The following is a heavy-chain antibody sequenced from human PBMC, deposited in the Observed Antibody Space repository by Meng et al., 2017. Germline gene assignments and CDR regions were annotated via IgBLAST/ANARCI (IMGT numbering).Heavy chain of an antibody. CDR3: ARGSGGY. D-gene: IGHD2-15*01. CDR2: ISYDGSDK. Sequence: GESLKISCAASGFTFSRYAMHWVRQAPGKGLEWVALISYDGSDKYYADSVEGRFTISRDNSKNTLYLQMNSLRAEDTAVYYCARGSGGYWGQGTLVTVSS. J-gene: IGHJ4*02. V-gene: IGHV3-30*07. CDR1: GFTFSRYA.